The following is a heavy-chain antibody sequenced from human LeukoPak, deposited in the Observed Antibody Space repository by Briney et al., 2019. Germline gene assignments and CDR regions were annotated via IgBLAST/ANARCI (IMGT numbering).Heavy chain of an antibody. D-gene: IGHD2-2*01. V-gene: IGHV3-30*02. CDR2: IRYDGSNK. J-gene: IGHJ4*02. CDR1: GFTFSSYG. Sequence: GGSLRLSCAASGFTFSSYGMHWVRQAPGKGLEWVAFIRYDGSNKYYADSVKGRFTISRDNSKNTLYLQMNSLRAEDTAVYYCAKLGGRDCSSPGCYPLDYWGKGTLVPVSS. CDR3: AKLGGRDCSSPGCYPLDY.